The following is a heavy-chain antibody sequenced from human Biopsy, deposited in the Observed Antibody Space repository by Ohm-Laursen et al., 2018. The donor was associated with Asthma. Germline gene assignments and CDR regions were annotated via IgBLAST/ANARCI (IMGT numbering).Heavy chain of an antibody. J-gene: IGHJ4*02. V-gene: IGHV3-30*18. CDR1: GFNFHNYG. CDR2: ILFNGRKI. CDR3: AKDRVAGRSYYFDY. Sequence: SLRLSCAASGFNFHNYGMNWVRRAPGKGLEWVAQILFNGRKINYPDSVKGRFTISRDNSKNMVYLQMNSLRPEDTAVYYCAKDRVAGRSYYFDYWGQGSLVSVSS. D-gene: IGHD6-13*01.